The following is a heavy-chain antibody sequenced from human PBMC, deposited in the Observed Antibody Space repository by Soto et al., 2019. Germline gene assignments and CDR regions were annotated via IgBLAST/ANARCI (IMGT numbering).Heavy chain of an antibody. CDR1: GGSISSYY. J-gene: IGHJ5*02. D-gene: IGHD6-13*01. Sequence: SETLSFTSTVSGGSISSYYGSWIRQPPGKGLEWIGYIYYSGSTNYNPSLKSRVTISVDTSKNQFSLKLSSVTAADTAVYYCARMGDSSSWFDPWGQGTLVTVSS. CDR3: ARMGDSSSWFDP. CDR2: IYYSGST. V-gene: IGHV4-59*08.